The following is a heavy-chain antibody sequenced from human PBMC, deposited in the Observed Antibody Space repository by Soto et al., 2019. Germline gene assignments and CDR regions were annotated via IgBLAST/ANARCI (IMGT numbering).Heavy chain of an antibody. D-gene: IGHD6-6*01. J-gene: IGHJ4*02. V-gene: IGHV4-31*03. Sequence: SETLSLTCSVSGESISSGGYYWSWIRHLPGKGLEWIGYIYDTESAYYNPSLKSRVSISMNTSENHFAMRLTSVTAADSAVYYCARASSSSSAADYWGQGLQVTVSS. CDR2: IYDTESA. CDR3: ARASSSSSAADY. CDR1: GESISSGGYY.